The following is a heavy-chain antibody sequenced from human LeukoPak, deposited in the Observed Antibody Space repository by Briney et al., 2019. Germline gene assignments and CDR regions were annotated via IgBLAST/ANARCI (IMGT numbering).Heavy chain of an antibody. J-gene: IGHJ4*02. V-gene: IGHV3-30*18. CDR3: AKDRVRDYGDEYYFDY. CDR2: ISYDGSNK. Sequence: GRPLRLSCAASGFTFSSYGMHWVRQAPGKGLEWVSVISYDGSNKYYAGSVKGRFTISRDNSKNTLYLQMNSLRAEDTAVYYCAKDRVRDYGDEYYFDYWGQGTLVTVSS. D-gene: IGHD4-17*01. CDR1: GFTFSSYG.